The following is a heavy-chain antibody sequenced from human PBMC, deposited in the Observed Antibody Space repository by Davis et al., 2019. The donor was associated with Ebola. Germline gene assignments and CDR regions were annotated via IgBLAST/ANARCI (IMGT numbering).Heavy chain of an antibody. CDR2: ISGSGDTT. Sequence: GESLKISCAASGFTFSSYAMSWVRQAPGKGLKWVSAISGSGDTTYSADSVKGRFTISRDNAKNSLHLQMSSLRAEDTALYYCARDRNWGSERRRYFDLWGRGTLVTVSS. CDR3: ARDRNWGSERRRYFDL. V-gene: IGHV3-23*01. D-gene: IGHD7-27*01. J-gene: IGHJ2*01. CDR1: GFTFSSYA.